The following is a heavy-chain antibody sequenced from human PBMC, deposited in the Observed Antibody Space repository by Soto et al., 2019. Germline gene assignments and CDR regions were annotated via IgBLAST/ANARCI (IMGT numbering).Heavy chain of an antibody. Sequence: TLSLTCAVSGGSISSGGYSWSWIRQPPGKGLEWIGYIYHSGSTYYNPSLKSRVTISVDRSKNQFSLKLSSVTAADTAVYYCARGQYDFWSGYRRNWFDPWGQGTLVTVSS. D-gene: IGHD3-3*01. CDR1: GGSISSGGYS. CDR3: ARGQYDFWSGYRRNWFDP. J-gene: IGHJ5*02. CDR2: IYHSGST. V-gene: IGHV4-30-2*01.